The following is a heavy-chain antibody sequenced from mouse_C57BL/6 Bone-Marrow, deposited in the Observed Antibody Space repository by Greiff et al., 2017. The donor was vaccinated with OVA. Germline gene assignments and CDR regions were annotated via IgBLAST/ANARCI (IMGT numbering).Heavy chain of an antibody. Sequence: QVHVKQSGAELVKPGASVKISCKASGYTFTYYYINWVKQRPGQGLEWIGKIGPGSGSTYYNEKFKGKATLTADKSSSTAYMQLSSLTSEDSAVYFCAREGNYYGSSPYAMDYWGQGTSVTVSS. CDR2: IGPGSGST. D-gene: IGHD1-1*01. CDR3: AREGNYYGSSPYAMDY. CDR1: GYTFTYYY. V-gene: IGHV1-77*01. J-gene: IGHJ4*01.